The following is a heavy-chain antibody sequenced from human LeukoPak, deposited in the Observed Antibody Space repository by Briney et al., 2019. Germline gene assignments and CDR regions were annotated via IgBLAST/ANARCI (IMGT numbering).Heavy chain of an antibody. CDR1: GGTFSSYA. CDR2: FIPIFGTA. CDR3: ASPYSSSTLEPYYFDY. D-gene: IGHD6-6*01. V-gene: IGHV1-69*13. Sequence: GASVKVSCKASGGTFSSYAISWVRQAPGQGLEWMGGFIPIFGTANYAQKFQGRVTITADESTSTAYMELSSLRSEDTAVYYCASPYSSSTLEPYYFDYWGQGTLVTVSS. J-gene: IGHJ4*02.